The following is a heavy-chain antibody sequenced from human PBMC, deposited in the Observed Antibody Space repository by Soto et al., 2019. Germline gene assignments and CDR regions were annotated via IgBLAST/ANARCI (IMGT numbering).Heavy chain of an antibody. CDR2: IYHSGST. D-gene: IGHD6-13*01. CDR3: DRGGYDAFDI. CDR1: GGSISSGGYS. V-gene: IGHV4-30-2*01. J-gene: IGHJ3*02. Sequence: QLQLQESGSGLVKPSQTLSLTCAVSGGSISSGGYSWSWIRQPPGKGLEWIGYIYHSGSTYYNPCLKSPVTISVDRSKNQFSLQLSSVTAADTAVYYCDRGGYDAFDIWGQGTMVTVSS.